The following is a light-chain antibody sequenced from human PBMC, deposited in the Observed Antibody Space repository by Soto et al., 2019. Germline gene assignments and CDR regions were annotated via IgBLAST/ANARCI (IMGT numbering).Light chain of an antibody. CDR3: QHYGSSPRT. Sequence: EIVLTQSPGTLSFSPGERATLSCRASQSITNNYLAWYQQKAGQVPRLLLYGGSTRPPGIPDRFSGSGSGTDFTLTITRLEPDDFAVYYCQHYGSSPRTFGQGTKVEIK. V-gene: IGKV3-20*01. CDR1: QSITNNY. CDR2: GGS. J-gene: IGKJ1*01.